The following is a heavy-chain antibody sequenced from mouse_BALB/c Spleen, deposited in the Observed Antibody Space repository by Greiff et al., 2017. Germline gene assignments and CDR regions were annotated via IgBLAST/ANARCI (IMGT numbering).Heavy chain of an antibody. CDR2: INPGSGGT. V-gene: IGHV1-54*01. Sequence: QVQLQQSGAELVRPGTSVKVSCKASGYAFTNYLIEWVKQRPGQGLEWIGVINPGSGGTNYNEKFKGKATLTADKSSSTAYMQLSSLTSDDSAVYFCARDGYYPYAMDYWGQGTSVTVSS. CDR3: ARDGYYPYAMDY. CDR1: GYAFTNYL. J-gene: IGHJ4*01. D-gene: IGHD2-3*01.